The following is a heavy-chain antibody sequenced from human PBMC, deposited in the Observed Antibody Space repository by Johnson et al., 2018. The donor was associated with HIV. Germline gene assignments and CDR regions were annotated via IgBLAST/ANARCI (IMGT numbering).Heavy chain of an antibody. CDR3: ARGGRDGYNWGWAFDI. D-gene: IGHD5-24*01. CDR2: ISSNGGST. J-gene: IGHJ3*02. Sequence: VQLVESGGGVVRPGGSLRVSCVASGFTFDEYGMSWVRQAPGKGLEYVSAISSNGGSTYYANSVKGRFTISRDNSKNTLYLQMGSLGAEDMAVYYCARGGRDGYNWGWAFDIWGQGTMVTVSS. CDR1: GFTFDEYG. V-gene: IGHV3-64*01.